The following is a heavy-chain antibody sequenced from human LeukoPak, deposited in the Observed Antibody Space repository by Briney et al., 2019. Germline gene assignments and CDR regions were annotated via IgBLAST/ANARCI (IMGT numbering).Heavy chain of an antibody. J-gene: IGHJ1*01. D-gene: IGHD6-13*01. CDR2: IYHSGST. V-gene: IGHV4-38-2*02. CDR1: GYSISSGYY. Sequence: PSETLSLTCTVSGYSISSGYYWGWIRQPPGKGLEWIGSIYHSGSTSYNPSLKSRVTISVDTSKNQFSLKLSSVTAADTAVYYCARIGRNGVAAGVGTFQPWGQGTLVTVSS. CDR3: ARIGRNGVAAGVGTFQP.